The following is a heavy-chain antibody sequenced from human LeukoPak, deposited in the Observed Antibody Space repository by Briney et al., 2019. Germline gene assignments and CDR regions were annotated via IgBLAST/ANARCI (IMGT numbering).Heavy chain of an antibody. CDR3: AKDNGVYCSGGSDY. J-gene: IGHJ4*02. V-gene: IGHV3-64*01. CDR1: GFTFSSYA. Sequence: GGSLRLSCAASGFTFSSYAMHWVRQAPGKGLEYVSAISSNGGSTYYANSVKGRFTISRDNSKNTLYLQMNSLRAEDTAVYYCAKDNGVYCSGGSDYWGQGTLVTVSS. CDR2: ISSNGGST. D-gene: IGHD2-15*01.